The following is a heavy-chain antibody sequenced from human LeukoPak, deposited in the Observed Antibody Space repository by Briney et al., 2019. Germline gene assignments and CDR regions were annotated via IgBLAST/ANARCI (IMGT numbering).Heavy chain of an antibody. CDR2: ISAGGGST. V-gene: IGHV3-23*01. D-gene: IGHD1-26*01. CDR3: GKNRYSGSLSPFDI. Sequence: GGSLRLSCAASGLTFSNYAMSWVRQAPGKGLEWVSAISAGGGSTYYADSVKGRFTISRDNSKNTLYLQMNSLRAEDTAVYYCGKNRYSGSLSPFDIWGQGTMVTVSS. CDR1: GLTFSNYA. J-gene: IGHJ3*02.